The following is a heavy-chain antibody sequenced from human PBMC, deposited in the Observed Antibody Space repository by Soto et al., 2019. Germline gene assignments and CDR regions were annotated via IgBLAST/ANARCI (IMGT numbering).Heavy chain of an antibody. J-gene: IGHJ5*02. D-gene: IGHD5-18*01. V-gene: IGHV4-30-2*01. CDR2: IYHSGST. Sequence: PSETLSLTCAVSGGSISSGGYSWSWIRQPPGKGLEWIGYIYHSGSTYYNPSLKSRVTISVDRSKNQFSLKLSSVTAADTAVYYCARDGRRGYSYGYGWFDPWGQGTLVTVPS. CDR3: ARDGRRGYSYGYGWFDP. CDR1: GGSISSGGYS.